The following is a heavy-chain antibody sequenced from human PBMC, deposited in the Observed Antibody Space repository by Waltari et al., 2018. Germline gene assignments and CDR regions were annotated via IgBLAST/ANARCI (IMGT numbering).Heavy chain of an antibody. V-gene: IGHV4-34*01. CDR1: GGSFSGYY. CDR2: INHSGST. Sequence: QVQLQQWGAGLLKPSETLSLTCAVYGGSFSGYYWRWVRQPPGTGLEWIGEINHSGSTNYNPSLKSRVTISVDTSKNQFSLKLSSVTAADTAVYYCARGDSGYDSRYYYYGMDVWGQGTTVTVSS. J-gene: IGHJ6*02. D-gene: IGHD5-12*01. CDR3: ARGDSGYDSRYYYYGMDV.